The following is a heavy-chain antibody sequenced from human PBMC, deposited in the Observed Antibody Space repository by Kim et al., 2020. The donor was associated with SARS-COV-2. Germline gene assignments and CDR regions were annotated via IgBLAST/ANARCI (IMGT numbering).Heavy chain of an antibody. CDR2: INTNTGNP. CDR1: GYTFTSYA. D-gene: IGHD3-10*01. CDR3: ARDLLLLWFGESYGMDV. Sequence: ASVKVSCKASGYTFTSYAMNWVRQAPGQGLEWMGWINTNTGNPTYAQGFTGRFVFSLDTSVSTAYLQISSLKAEDTAVYYCARDLLLLWFGESYGMDVWGQRTTVTVSS. V-gene: IGHV7-4-1*02. J-gene: IGHJ6*02.